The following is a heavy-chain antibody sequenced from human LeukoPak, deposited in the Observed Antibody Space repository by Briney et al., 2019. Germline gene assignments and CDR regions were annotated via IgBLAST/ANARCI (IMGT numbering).Heavy chain of an antibody. CDR1: GGTFSSYA. CDR2: IIPIFGTA. D-gene: IGHD6-19*01. V-gene: IGHV1-69*01. J-gene: IGHJ4*02. CDR3: ARSGSGQWLVDY. Sequence: SSVKVSCKASGGTFSSYAISWVRQPPGQGLEWMGGIIPIFGTANYAQKFQGRVTITADESTSTAYMELSSLRSEDTAVYYCARSGSGQWLVDYWGQGTLVTVSS.